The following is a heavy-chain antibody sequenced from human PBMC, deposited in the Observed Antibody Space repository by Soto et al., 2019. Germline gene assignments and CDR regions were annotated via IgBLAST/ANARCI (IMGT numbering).Heavy chain of an antibody. CDR2: IDTDGINT. V-gene: IGHV3-74*01. CDR3: ARGSSETYLFWK. J-gene: IGHJ4*02. CDR1: GFSLSDYR. Sequence: EMQLVESGGGLVQPGGSLRLSCVVSGFSLSDYRMHWVRQAPGKGLVWVSRIDTDGINTRYADSVKGRFTTSRDSAKNTVYLQMNSLRGDDTAVYYCARGSSETYLFWKWGQGTLVTVSS. D-gene: IGHD3-22*01.